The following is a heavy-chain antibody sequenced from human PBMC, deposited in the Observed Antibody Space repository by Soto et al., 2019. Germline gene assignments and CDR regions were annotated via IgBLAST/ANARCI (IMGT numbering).Heavy chain of an antibody. V-gene: IGHV3-23*01. J-gene: IGHJ4*02. CDR3: AELPAYCSVIVIDPSHFDY. D-gene: IGHD3-16*02. CDR2: ISGNGDST. CDR1: GFTFSSYA. Sequence: GGSLRLSCAASGFTFSSYAMTWVRQAPGKGLDWVSSISGNGDSTYYADSVKGRFTISRDNSKNTLYLQMNRLRAEDTAIYYCAELPAYCSVIVIDPSHFDYWGQGTLVTVSS.